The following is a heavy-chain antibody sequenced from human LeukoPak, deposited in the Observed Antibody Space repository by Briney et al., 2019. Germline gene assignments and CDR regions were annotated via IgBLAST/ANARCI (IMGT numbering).Heavy chain of an antibody. CDR3: ARALGFDDFWSGASSYYFDY. J-gene: IGHJ4*02. CDR2: INHSGST. V-gene: IGHV4-34*01. CDR1: GGSFSGYY. D-gene: IGHD3-3*01. Sequence: PSETLSLTCADYGGSFSGYYWSWIRQPPGKGLEWIGEINHSGSTNYNPSLKSRVTISVDTSKNQFPLKLSSVTAADTAVYYCARALGFDDFWSGASSYYFDYWGQGTLVTVSS.